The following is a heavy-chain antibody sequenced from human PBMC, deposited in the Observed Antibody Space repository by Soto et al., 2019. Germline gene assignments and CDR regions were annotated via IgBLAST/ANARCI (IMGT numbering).Heavy chain of an antibody. CDR2: IIPILGIA. Sequence: GASVKVSCKASGGTFSSYTISWVRQAPGQGLEWMGRIIPILGIANYAQKFQGRVTITADKSTSTAYMELSSLRSEDTAVYYCATVINYDILTGPMDYWGQGTLVTVSS. D-gene: IGHD3-9*01. CDR3: ATVINYDILTGPMDY. CDR1: GGTFSSYT. V-gene: IGHV1-69*02. J-gene: IGHJ4*02.